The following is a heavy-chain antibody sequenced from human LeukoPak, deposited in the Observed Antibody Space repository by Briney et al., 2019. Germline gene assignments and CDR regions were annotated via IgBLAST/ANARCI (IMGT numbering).Heavy chain of an antibody. V-gene: IGHV4-34*01. CDR1: GGSFSGYY. CDR3: ARGYDSSGYRLFDY. CDR2: INHTGST. D-gene: IGHD3-22*01. J-gene: IGHJ4*02. Sequence: SETLSLTCGVYGGSFSGYYWSWIRQPPGKGLEWIGEINHTGSTNYNPSLKSRVTISVDTSKNQFSLKLSSVTAADTAVYYCARGYDSSGYRLFDYWGQGTLVTVSS.